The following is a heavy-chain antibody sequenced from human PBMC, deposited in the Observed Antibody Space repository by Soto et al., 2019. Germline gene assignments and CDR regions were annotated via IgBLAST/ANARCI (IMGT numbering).Heavy chain of an antibody. Sequence: QVQLVESGGGVVLPGGSLRLSCAASGFTFSHYAIHWVRQAPGKGLDWVAVISYDADNEYYADSVKGRFSISRDNSKNTLYLQMNGLRPEDTAVYYCAKDLPNIAETHYAVDVWGQGTTVTVSS. J-gene: IGHJ6*02. CDR3: AKDLPNIAETHYAVDV. V-gene: IGHV3-30*18. D-gene: IGHD2-15*01. CDR1: GFTFSHYA. CDR2: ISYDADNE.